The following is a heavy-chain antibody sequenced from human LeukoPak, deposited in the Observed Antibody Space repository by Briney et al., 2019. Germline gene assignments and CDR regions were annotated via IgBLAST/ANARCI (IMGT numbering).Heavy chain of an antibody. CDR1: GLTFSSYA. Sequence: GRSLRLACAASGLTFSSYAMSWVRQAPGKGLEWVSALSGSGGSTYYADSVKGRFTISRDNSKNTLYLQMNSLRAEDTAVYYCAKIAVAGTNPFFDYWGQGTLVTVSS. CDR2: LSGSGGST. V-gene: IGHV3-23*01. CDR3: AKIAVAGTNPFFDY. D-gene: IGHD6-19*01. J-gene: IGHJ4*02.